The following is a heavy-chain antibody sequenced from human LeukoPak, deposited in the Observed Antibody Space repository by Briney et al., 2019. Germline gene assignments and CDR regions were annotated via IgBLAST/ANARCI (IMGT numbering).Heavy chain of an antibody. J-gene: IGHJ4*02. CDR1: GFTFSSYA. V-gene: IGHV3-23*01. D-gene: IGHD3-22*01. CDR2: ISGSGGST. Sequence: PGGSLRPSCAASGFTFSSYAMSWVRQAPGKGLEWVSAISGSGGSTYYADSVKGRFTISRDNSKNTLYLQMNSLRAEDTAVYYCAKVTITMIVDSYYFDYWGQGTLVTVSS. CDR3: AKVTITMIVDSYYFDY.